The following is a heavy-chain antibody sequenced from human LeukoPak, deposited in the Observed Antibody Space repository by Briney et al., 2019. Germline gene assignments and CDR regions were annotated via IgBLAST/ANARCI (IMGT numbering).Heavy chain of an antibody. CDR1: GGSFSGYY. CDR2: INHSGST. J-gene: IGHJ4*02. D-gene: IGHD3-22*01. V-gene: IGHV4-34*01. Sequence: SSETLSLTCAVYGGSFSGYYWSWIRQPPGKGPEWIGEINHSGSTNYNPSLKSRVTISVDTSKNQFSLKLSSVTAADTAVYYCARGPLYDSSGYEDSAQFDYWGQGTLVTVSS. CDR3: ARGPLYDSSGYEDSAQFDY.